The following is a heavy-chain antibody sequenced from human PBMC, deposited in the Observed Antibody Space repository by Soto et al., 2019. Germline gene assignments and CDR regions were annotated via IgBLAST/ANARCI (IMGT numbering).Heavy chain of an antibody. V-gene: IGHV1-18*01. CDR1: GYTFTSYG. Sequence: ASVKVSCKASGYTFTSYGISWVRQAPGQGLERMRWISAYNGNTNYAQKLQGRVTMTTDTSTSTAYMELRSLRSDDTAVYYCARDKARKNYDFWSGYAGVDWFDPWGQGTLVTVS. J-gene: IGHJ5*02. CDR2: ISAYNGNT. CDR3: ARDKARKNYDFWSGYAGVDWFDP. D-gene: IGHD3-3*01.